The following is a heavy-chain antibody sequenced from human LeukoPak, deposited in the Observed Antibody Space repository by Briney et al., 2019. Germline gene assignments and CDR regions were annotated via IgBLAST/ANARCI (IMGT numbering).Heavy chain of an antibody. CDR1: GFTFSDYA. CDR3: AKAGARGNVNWFDS. CDR2: ISGSGGST. V-gene: IGHV3-23*01. Sequence: GGSLRLSCAASGFTFSDYAMSWVRQAPGKGLEWVSGISGSGGSTYYADSVKGRFTISRDNSKNTLYLQMNNLRGEDTAVYYCAKAGARGNVNWFDSWGQGTLVTVSS. J-gene: IGHJ5*01. D-gene: IGHD1-1*01.